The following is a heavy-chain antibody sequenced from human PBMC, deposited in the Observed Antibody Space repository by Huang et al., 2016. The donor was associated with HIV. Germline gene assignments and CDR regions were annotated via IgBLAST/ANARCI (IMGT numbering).Heavy chain of an antibody. CDR2: ISRSVTTI. D-gene: IGHD6-19*01. V-gene: IGHV3-11*01. CDR3: ARRMAGWDDVFDM. Sequence: QVQLVESGGGLVKPGGSLRLSCAASGLVFSDHYMNWIRQAPGKGLEWISYISRSVTTIRDADAVKGRFTISRDNAKKALFLEMNSLRVEDTAVYYCARRMAGWDDVFDMWGQGTMVTVSS. CDR1: GLVFSDHY. J-gene: IGHJ3*02.